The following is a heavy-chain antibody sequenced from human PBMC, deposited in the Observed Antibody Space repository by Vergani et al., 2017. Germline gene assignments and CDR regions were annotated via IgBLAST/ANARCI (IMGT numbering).Heavy chain of an antibody. CDR3: AKQLGYYYYGMDV. J-gene: IGHJ6*02. CDR2: ISGSGGST. V-gene: IGHV3-23*01. Sequence: EVQLLESGGGLVQPGGSLRLSCAASGFTFSSHAMSWVRQAPGKGLEWVSGISGSGGSTYYADSVKGRFTISRDNSKNTLSLQMNSLRAEDTAVYYCAKQLGYYYYGMDVWGQGTTVTVSS. CDR1: GFTFSSHA. D-gene: IGHD1-1*01.